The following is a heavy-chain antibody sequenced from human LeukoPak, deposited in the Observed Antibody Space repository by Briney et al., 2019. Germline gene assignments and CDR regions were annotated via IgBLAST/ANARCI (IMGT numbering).Heavy chain of an antibody. V-gene: IGHV4-59*08. J-gene: IGHJ4*02. D-gene: IGHD3-9*01. CDR1: GGSISTYY. CDR2: IYYSGFT. CDR3: ARMSPSYYDILTGTFDY. Sequence: PSETLSLTCTVSGGSISTYYWHWIRQPPGKGLEWIGYIYYSGFTNYNPSLKGRVTFLVDTSKNQFSLKPSSVTAADTAVYYCARMSPSYYDILTGTFDYWGQGTLVTVSS.